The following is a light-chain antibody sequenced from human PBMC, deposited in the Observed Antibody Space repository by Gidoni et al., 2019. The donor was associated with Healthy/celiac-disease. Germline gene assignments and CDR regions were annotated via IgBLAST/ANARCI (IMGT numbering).Light chain of an antibody. J-gene: IGKJ5*01. V-gene: IGKV3-15*01. CDR3: QQYKNWSPIT. Sequence: EIAMTQSPATLSVSTGERATLSCRARQSVSSNLAWYQQKPGQAPRLLIYGASTRATGIPARLRGSGSGTEFTLTISSLQSEDFAVYYCQQYKNWSPITFGQGTRLEIK. CDR2: GAS. CDR1: QSVSSN.